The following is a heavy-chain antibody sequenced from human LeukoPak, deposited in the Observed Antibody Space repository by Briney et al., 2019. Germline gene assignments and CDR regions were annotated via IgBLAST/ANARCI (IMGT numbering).Heavy chain of an antibody. CDR1: ADSFSSHY. Sequence: SETLSLTCAVSADSFSSHYWTWIRQPSGKGLEWIGYISYMGTTNYDPSLKSRVTISIDTSKNQFSLKLSSVTAADTAVYYCARDLVTVTKGFDIWGQGTMVSVSS. CDR3: ARDLVTVTKGFDI. CDR2: ISYMGTT. J-gene: IGHJ3*02. V-gene: IGHV4-59*11. D-gene: IGHD4-17*01.